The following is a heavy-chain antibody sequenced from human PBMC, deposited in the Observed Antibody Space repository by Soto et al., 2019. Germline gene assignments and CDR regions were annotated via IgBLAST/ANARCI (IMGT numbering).Heavy chain of an antibody. Sequence: SVKVSCKASGGTFSSYAITWVRQAPGQGLEWMGGIIPIFGTANYAQKFQARVTITADESTSTAYMELSSLRSEDTAVYYCARPIQYYFDTSAQSAWFDPWGQGTPVTVSS. J-gene: IGHJ5*02. V-gene: IGHV1-69*13. CDR1: GGTFSSYA. CDR3: ARPIQYYFDTSAQSAWFDP. D-gene: IGHD3-22*01. CDR2: IIPIFGTA.